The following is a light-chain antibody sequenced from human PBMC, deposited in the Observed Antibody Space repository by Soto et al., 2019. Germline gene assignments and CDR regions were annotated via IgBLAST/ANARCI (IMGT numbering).Light chain of an antibody. Sequence: QSVLTQPASVSGSPGQSIAISCTGTTSDVGGYKSVSWYQQRPGKVPKLVIYEDGKRPSGVSDRFSGSKSGNPASLTFSGCEAEDEADYFCSSYVGATYVFGTGTKVTV. CDR1: TSDVGGYKS. V-gene: IGLV2-23*01. J-gene: IGLJ1*01. CDR3: SSYVGATYV. CDR2: EDG.